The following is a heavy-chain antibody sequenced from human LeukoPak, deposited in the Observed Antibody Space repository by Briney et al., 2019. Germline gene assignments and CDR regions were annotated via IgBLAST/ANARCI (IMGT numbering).Heavy chain of an antibody. J-gene: IGHJ5*02. D-gene: IGHD2-2*01. CDR3: ARHSTRYCSSTSCYGDWFDP. V-gene: IGHV4-39*01. CDR2: IYYSGST. CDR1: GGSISSSSYY. Sequence: PSETLSLTCTVSGGSISSSSYYWGWIRQPPGKGLEWIGSIYYSGSTYYNPSLKSRVTISVDTSKNQFSLKLSSVTAADTAVYYCARHSTRYCSSTSCYGDWFDPWGQGTLVTVSS.